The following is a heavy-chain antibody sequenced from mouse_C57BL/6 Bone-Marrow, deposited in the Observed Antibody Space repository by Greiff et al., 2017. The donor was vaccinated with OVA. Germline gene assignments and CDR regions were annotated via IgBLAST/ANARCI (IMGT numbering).Heavy chain of an antibody. CDR1: GFTFSSYA. Sequence: EVKLMESGGGLVKPGGSLKLFCAASGFTFSSYAMSWVRQTPEKRLEWVATISDGGSYTYYPDNVKGRFTISRDNAKNNLYLQMSHLKSEDTAMYYCARDPDGYYYWYFDVWGTGTTVTVSS. CDR2: ISDGGSYT. D-gene: IGHD2-3*01. V-gene: IGHV5-4*01. CDR3: ARDPDGYYYWYFDV. J-gene: IGHJ1*03.